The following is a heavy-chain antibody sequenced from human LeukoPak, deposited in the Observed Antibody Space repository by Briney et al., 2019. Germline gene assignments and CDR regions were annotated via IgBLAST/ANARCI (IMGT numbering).Heavy chain of an antibody. J-gene: IGHJ4*01. Sequence: GGSLRLSCAASGFTFSNYARRWARQAPGKGVEWVGHIKGKTDGGTTDYAAPVQGRFTISRDDSKNTLFLQMNSLKTEDTAVYYCTTGTWIQLWLADYWGQGTLVTVSS. D-gene: IGHD5-18*01. CDR3: TTGTWIQLWLADY. V-gene: IGHV3-15*01. CDR1: GFTFSNYA. CDR2: IKGKTDGGTT.